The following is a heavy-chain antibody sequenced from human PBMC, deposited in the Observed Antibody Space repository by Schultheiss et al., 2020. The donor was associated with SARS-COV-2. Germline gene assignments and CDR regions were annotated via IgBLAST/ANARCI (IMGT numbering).Heavy chain of an antibody. CDR3: AREGTIVVVPAAIDAFDI. Sequence: SETLSLTCTVSGGSISSSSYYWGWIRQPPGKGLEWIGSIYYSGSTNYNPSLKSRVTISVDTSKNQFSLKLSSVTAADTAVYYCAREGTIVVVPAAIDAFDIWGQGTMVTVSS. CDR1: GGSISSSSYY. J-gene: IGHJ3*02. D-gene: IGHD2-2*02. CDR2: IYYSGST. V-gene: IGHV4-39*07.